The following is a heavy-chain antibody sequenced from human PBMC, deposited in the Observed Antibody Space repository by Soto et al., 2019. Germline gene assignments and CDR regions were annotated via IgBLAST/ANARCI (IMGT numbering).Heavy chain of an antibody. J-gene: IGHJ4*02. Sequence: KHSGSPELTRTASGDSMNISYFSWSWQPPGKGLEWIGYIYYSGSTNYNPSLKSRVTISVDTSKNQFSLKLSSVTAADTAVYYCARAPRGNYGYPSYFDYWGQGTLVTVSS. CDR3: ARAPRGNYGYPSYFDY. D-gene: IGHD3-10*01. CDR1: GDSMNISY. V-gene: IGHV4-59*07. CDR2: IYYSGST.